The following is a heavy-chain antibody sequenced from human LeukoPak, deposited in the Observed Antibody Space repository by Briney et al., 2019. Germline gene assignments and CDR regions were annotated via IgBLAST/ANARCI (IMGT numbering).Heavy chain of an antibody. CDR1: GFTFSSYA. Sequence: PGGSLRLSCAASGFTFSSYAMSWVRQAPGKGLECVSAISGSGGSTYYADSVKGRFTISSDNSKNPLYLQMHTLQAEDTAVYYCAKDPPRYSNYANHSAYWGQATPVTVPS. CDR3: AKDPPRYSNYANHSAY. CDR2: ISGSGGST. V-gene: IGHV3-23*01. D-gene: IGHD4-11*01. J-gene: IGHJ4*02.